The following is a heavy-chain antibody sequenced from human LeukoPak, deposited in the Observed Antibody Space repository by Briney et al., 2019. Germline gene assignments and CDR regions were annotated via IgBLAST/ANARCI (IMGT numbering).Heavy chain of an antibody. CDR2: VYYSGST. CDR3: ARHLGGYSYGPFDS. V-gene: IGHV4-59*08. CDR1: DGSINSYY. Sequence: PSETLSLTCSVSDGSINSYYWSWIRQPPAKGLEGLGYVYYSGSTNYNPSLKSRVTISLDTSKNQCSLKLSSVTAADTGVYYCARHLGGYSYGPFDSWGQGILVTVSS. J-gene: IGHJ4*02. D-gene: IGHD5-18*01.